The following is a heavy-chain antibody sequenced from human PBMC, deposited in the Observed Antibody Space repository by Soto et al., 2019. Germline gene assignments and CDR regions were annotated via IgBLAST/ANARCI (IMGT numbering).Heavy chain of an antibody. CDR1: GYTFTSYG. Sequence: ASGKVSCKASGYTFTSYGISWVRQAPGQGLEWMGWISAYNGNTNYAQKLQGRVTMTTDTSTSTAYMELRSLRSDDTAVYYCARANLSRGLDFWSGYYLIFDYWG. V-gene: IGHV1-18*01. D-gene: IGHD3-3*01. J-gene: IGHJ4*01. CDR2: ISAYNGNT. CDR3: ARANLSRGLDFWSGYYLIFDY.